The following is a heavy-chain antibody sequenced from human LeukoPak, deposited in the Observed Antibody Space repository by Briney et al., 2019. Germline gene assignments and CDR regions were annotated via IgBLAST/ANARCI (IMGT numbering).Heavy chain of an antibody. D-gene: IGHD3-10*01. CDR1: GGSISSSSYY. V-gene: IGHV4-39*01. Sequence: SETLSLTCTVSGGSISSSSYYWGWIRQPPGKGLEWIGSIYYSGSTYYNPSLKSRVTISVDTSKNQFSLKLSSVTAADTAVYYCARRNLPPLWFGDRPGDHYFDYWGQGTLVTVSS. CDR2: IYYSGST. J-gene: IGHJ4*02. CDR3: ARRNLPPLWFGDRPGDHYFDY.